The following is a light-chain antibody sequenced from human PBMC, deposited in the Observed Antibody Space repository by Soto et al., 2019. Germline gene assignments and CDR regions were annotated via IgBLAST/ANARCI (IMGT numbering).Light chain of an antibody. CDR2: EVN. CDR3: SSYSTTSTLV. V-gene: IGLV2-14*03. J-gene: IGLJ1*01. CDR1: SSDVGGSDY. Sequence: QSALTQPASVSGSPGQSVTSSCTGASSDVGGSDYVSWYQQHPGKAPKLILYEVNNRPSGVSNHFSGSKSGNTASLIISGLQADDEAEYYCSSYSTTSTLVFGSGTKVTVL.